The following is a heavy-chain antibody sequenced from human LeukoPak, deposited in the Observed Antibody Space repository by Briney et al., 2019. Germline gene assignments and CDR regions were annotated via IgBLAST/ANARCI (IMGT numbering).Heavy chain of an antibody. V-gene: IGHV4-31*03. CDR2: IYYSGST. CDR3: ARDYNFWSGYFSEMGTGDSEGMDV. CDR1: GGSISSGGYY. D-gene: IGHD3-3*01. Sequence: SQTLSLTCTVSGGSISSGGYYWSWIRQHPGKGLEWIGYIYYSGSTYYNPSLKSRVTISVDTSKNQFSLKLGSVTAADTAVYYCARDYNFWSGYFSEMGTGDSEGMDVWGQGTTVTVSS. J-gene: IGHJ6*02.